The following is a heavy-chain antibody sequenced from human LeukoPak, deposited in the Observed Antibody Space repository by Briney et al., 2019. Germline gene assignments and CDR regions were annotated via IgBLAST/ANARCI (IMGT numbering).Heavy chain of an antibody. CDR3: ASPIVATSHDAFDI. V-gene: IGHV1-18*01. CDR1: GYTFTSYG. J-gene: IGHJ3*02. CDR2: ISAYNGNT. D-gene: IGHD5-12*01. Sequence: ASVKVSCKASGYTFTSYGISWVRQAPGQGLEWMGWISAYNGNTNYAQKLQGRVTMTTDTSTSTAYMELSRLRSDDTAVYYCASPIVATSHDAFDIWGQGTMVTVSS.